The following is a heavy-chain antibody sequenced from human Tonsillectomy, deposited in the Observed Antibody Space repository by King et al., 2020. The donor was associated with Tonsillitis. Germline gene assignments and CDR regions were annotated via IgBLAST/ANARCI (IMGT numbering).Heavy chain of an antibody. J-gene: IGHJ3*02. Sequence: ESGGGVVQPGRSLRLSCAASGFTFSNYGFHWVRQAPGKGLEWVALIWYDVSNKDYADSVKGRFTISRDDSKNTLYLQMNSLRAEDTAVYYCARDREPMVRGLDVSDIWGQGTTVSVSS. CDR3: ARDREPMVRGLDVSDI. CDR1: GFTFSNYG. D-gene: IGHD3-10*01. CDR2: IWYDVSNK. V-gene: IGHV3-33*01.